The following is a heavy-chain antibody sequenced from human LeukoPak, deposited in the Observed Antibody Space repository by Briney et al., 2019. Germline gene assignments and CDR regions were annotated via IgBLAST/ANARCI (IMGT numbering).Heavy chain of an antibody. CDR3: AKGPNYEGCY. Sequence: QTGGSLRLSCAASGFTFSSYWMSWVRQAPGKGLEWVSYISSSGSTIYYADSVKGRFTISRDNAKNSLYLQMNSLRAEDTAVYYCAKGPNYEGCYWGQGTLVTVSS. D-gene: IGHD1-7*01. V-gene: IGHV3-48*04. CDR1: GFTFSSYW. CDR2: ISSSGSTI. J-gene: IGHJ4*02.